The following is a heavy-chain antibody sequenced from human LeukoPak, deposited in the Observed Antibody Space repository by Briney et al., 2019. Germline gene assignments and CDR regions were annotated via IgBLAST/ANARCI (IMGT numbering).Heavy chain of an antibody. D-gene: IGHD3-9*01. CDR2: ISYDGSNK. V-gene: IGHV3-30-3*01. CDR3: AKGPYDILTGLDY. J-gene: IGHJ4*02. Sequence: GGSLRLSCAASGFTFSSYAMHWVRQAPGKGLEWVAVISYDGSNKYYADSVKGRFTISRDNAKNSLYLQMNSLRAEDTALYYCAKGPYDILTGLDYWGQGTLVTVSS. CDR1: GFTFSSYA.